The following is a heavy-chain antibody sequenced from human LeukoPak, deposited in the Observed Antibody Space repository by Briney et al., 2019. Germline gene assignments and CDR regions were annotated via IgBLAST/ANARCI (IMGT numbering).Heavy chain of an antibody. CDR2: INPNSGGT. CDR1: GYTFTGYY. CDR3: ARSPHIVVRMEDY. J-gene: IGHJ4*02. D-gene: IGHD2-21*01. V-gene: IGHV1-2*02. Sequence: ASVKVSCKASGYTFTGYYMHWVRQAPGQGLEWMGWINPNSGGTNYAQKFQGRVTMTRDTSISTAYMELSRLRSDDTAVYYCARSPHIVVRMEDYWGQGTLVTVSS.